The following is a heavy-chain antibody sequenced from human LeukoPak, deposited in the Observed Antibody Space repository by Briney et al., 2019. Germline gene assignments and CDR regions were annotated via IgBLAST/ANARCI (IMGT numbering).Heavy chain of an antibody. V-gene: IGHV3-20*04. J-gene: IGHJ4*02. CDR1: GFTFDDYG. CDR3: ASTIGSAGTQY. D-gene: IGHD6-13*01. Sequence: GGSLRLSCAASGFTFDDYGMSWVRQAPGKGLEWVSGINWNGGSTGYADSVKGRFTISRDNAKNSLYLQMNSLGAEDTAVYYCASTIGSAGTQYWGQGTLVTVSS. CDR2: INWNGGST.